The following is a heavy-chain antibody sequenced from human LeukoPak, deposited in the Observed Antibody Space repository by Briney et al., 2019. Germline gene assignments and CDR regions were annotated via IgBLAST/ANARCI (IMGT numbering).Heavy chain of an antibody. D-gene: IGHD5-18*01. Sequence: GGSLRLSCAVSRFTFSNYSRNGVRKAPGKGLGWISYITSSTSTMYYADSVRGRFTISRDNAKNSLYLQMNSLRDEDTAVYYCARGGYSYGYGIPPAFDIWGQGTMVTVSS. CDR3: ARGGYSYGYGIPPAFDI. CDR2: ITSSTSTM. J-gene: IGHJ3*02. V-gene: IGHV3-48*02. CDR1: RFTFSNYS.